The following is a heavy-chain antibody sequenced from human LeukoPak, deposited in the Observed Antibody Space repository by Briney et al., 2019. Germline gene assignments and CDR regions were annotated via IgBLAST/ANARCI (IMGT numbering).Heavy chain of an antibody. D-gene: IGHD6-13*01. J-gene: IGHJ6*03. Sequence: ASVKVYCKASGYTFTGYHIHWVRQAPGQGLEWVGWINPQSGCTNYAQKLQGRVTMTRDTSISTAYMELSRLRSDDTAVYYCARAGPGYSSSWYEDGDEDYYYYYMDVWGKGTTVTVSS. CDR3: ARAGPGYSSSWYEDGDEDYYYYYMDV. V-gene: IGHV1-2*02. CDR2: INPQSGCT. CDR1: GYTFTGYH.